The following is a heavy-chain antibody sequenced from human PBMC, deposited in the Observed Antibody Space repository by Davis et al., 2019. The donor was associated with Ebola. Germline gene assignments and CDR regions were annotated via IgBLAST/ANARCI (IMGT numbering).Heavy chain of an antibody. CDR2: IYHSGET. Sequence: SQTLSLTCTVSGGSISNFYWTWIRQPPGKGLEWIGYIYHSGETKSNPSLRSRVTMSIDTSKNQFSLKLSSVTATDTAVYYCARLTKTYGSDYWGQGNLVTVSS. V-gene: IGHV4-59*08. CDR3: ARLTKTYGSDY. CDR1: GGSISNFY. J-gene: IGHJ4*02. D-gene: IGHD3-10*01.